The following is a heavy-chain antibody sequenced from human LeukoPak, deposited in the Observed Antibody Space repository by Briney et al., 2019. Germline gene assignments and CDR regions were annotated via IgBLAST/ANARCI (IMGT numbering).Heavy chain of an antibody. D-gene: IGHD3-3*01. CDR3: ARDSSVLRFLEWYPGDDAFDI. Sequence: GASVKVSCKASGYTFTSYGISWVRQAPGQGLEWMGWISAYNGNTNYAQKLQGRVTMTTDTSTSTAYMELRSLRSDDTAVYYCARDSSVLRFLEWYPGDDAFDIWGQGTMVTVSS. CDR2: ISAYNGNT. J-gene: IGHJ3*02. V-gene: IGHV1-18*01. CDR1: GYTFTSYG.